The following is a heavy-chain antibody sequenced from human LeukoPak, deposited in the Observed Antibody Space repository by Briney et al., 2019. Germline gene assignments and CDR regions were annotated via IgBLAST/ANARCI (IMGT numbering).Heavy chain of an antibody. J-gene: IGHJ4*02. D-gene: IGHD3-16*02. Sequence: PSETLSLTCTVSGGSISSSSYYWGWIRQPPGKGLEWIGSIYHSGSTYYNPSLKSRVTISVDTSKNQFSLKLSSVTAADTAVYYCARDRGDRGFYDYVWGSYRDYWGQGTLVTVSS. V-gene: IGHV4-39*07. CDR1: GGSISSSSYY. CDR3: ARDRGDRGFYDYVWGSYRDY. CDR2: IYHSGST.